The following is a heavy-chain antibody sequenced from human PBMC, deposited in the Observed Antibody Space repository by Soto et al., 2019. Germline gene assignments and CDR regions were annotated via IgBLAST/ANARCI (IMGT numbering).Heavy chain of an antibody. V-gene: IGHV1-58*01. J-gene: IGHJ4*02. CDR2: IVVGSGNT. CDR3: AAYYDRSGESFDY. D-gene: IGHD3-22*01. Sequence: GASVKVSCKASGFTFTSSAVQWVRQARGQRLEWIGWIVVGSGNTNYAQKFQERVTITRDMSTSTAYMELSSLRSEDTAVYYCAAYYDRSGESFDYWGQGTLVTVSS. CDR1: GFTFTSSA.